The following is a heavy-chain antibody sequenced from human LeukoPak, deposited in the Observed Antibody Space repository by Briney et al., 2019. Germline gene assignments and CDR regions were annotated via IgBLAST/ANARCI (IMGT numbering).Heavy chain of an antibody. Sequence: PGRSLRLSCAASGFTFRNYGIHWVRRAPGKGLEWVAVISYDGSIENYQASVKGRFTISRDNSKNSVYLQMNSLRVEDTAVYYCAKEKISGYADSWGQGTLVTVSS. D-gene: IGHD3-22*01. CDR2: ISYDGSIE. CDR1: GFTFRNYG. J-gene: IGHJ4*02. V-gene: IGHV3-30*18. CDR3: AKEKISGYADS.